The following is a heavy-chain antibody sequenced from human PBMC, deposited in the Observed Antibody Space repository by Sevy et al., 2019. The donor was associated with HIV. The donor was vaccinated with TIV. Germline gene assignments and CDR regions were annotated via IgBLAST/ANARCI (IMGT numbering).Heavy chain of an antibody. Sequence: GGYLRLSCAASGFTFDDYAMHWVRQAPGKGLEWVSGISWDSNAIGYADSLRGRFTISRDNAKNSLYLQMNSLRAEDTALYYCAKDKGYSYGSYGMDVWGQGTTVTVSS. J-gene: IGHJ6*02. D-gene: IGHD5-18*01. V-gene: IGHV3-9*01. CDR1: GFTFDDYA. CDR3: AKDKGYSYGSYGMDV. CDR2: ISWDSNAI.